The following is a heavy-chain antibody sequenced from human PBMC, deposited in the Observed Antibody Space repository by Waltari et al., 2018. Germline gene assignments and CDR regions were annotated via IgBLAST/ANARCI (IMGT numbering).Heavy chain of an antibody. CDR2: VDPEDGET. J-gene: IGHJ4*02. Sequence: EVQLVQSGAEVKKPGATVNISCKVSGYTFTDYYMHWMQQAPGKGLEWMGLVDPEDGETIYAEKFQGRVTITADTSTDTAYMELSSLRSEDTAVYYCAAGAHPAVAGTFDYWGQGTLVTVSS. D-gene: IGHD6-19*01. CDR3: AAGAHPAVAGTFDY. CDR1: GYTFTDYY. V-gene: IGHV1-69-2*01.